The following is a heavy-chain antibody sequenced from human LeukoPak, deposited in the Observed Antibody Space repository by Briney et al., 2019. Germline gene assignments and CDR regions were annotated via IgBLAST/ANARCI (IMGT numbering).Heavy chain of an antibody. Sequence: PSETLSLTCAVYGGSFSGYYWSWIRQPPGKGLEWIGEINHSGSTNYNPSLKSRVTISVDTSKNQFSLKLSSVTAADTAVYYCARGLRVFGDSDYWGQGTLVTVSS. CDR3: ARGLRVFGDSDY. V-gene: IGHV4-34*01. CDR1: GGSFSGYY. J-gene: IGHJ4*02. CDR2: INHSGST. D-gene: IGHD3-10*01.